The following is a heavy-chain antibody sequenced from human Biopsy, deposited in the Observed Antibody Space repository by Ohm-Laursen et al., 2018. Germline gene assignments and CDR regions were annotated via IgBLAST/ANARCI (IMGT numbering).Heavy chain of an antibody. D-gene: IGHD1-26*01. CDR3: ARGTGRYYVYGAFDI. Sequence: SDTLSLTCTVSGDSINNYYWSWIWQPAGKGLEWIGRIYTSGSPNYNLSLESRVTMSVDTSKNQFSLNLRSVTAADTAVYYCARGTGRYYVYGAFDIWGQGTVVTVSS. CDR2: IYTSGSP. CDR1: GDSINNYY. J-gene: IGHJ3*02. V-gene: IGHV4-4*07.